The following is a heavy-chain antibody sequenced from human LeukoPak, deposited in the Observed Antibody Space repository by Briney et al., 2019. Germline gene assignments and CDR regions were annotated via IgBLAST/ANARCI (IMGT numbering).Heavy chain of an antibody. CDR2: ISISSTYI. V-gene: IGHV3-21*01. J-gene: IGHJ4*02. D-gene: IGHD6-13*01. Sequence: KPGGSLRLSCAASGFTLSTYSMNWVRQAPGKGLEWVSSISISSTYIYYADSMKGRFTISRDDAKNSLYLQMNSLRAEDTAVYYCARYPDTSSWYYFDYCGQGTLVTVSS. CDR3: ARYPDTSSWYYFDY. CDR1: GFTLSTYS.